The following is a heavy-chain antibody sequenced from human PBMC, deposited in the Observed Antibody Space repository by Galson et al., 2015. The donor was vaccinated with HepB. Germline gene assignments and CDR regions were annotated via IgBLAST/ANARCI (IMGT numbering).Heavy chain of an antibody. CDR3: ARDGYCSSTSCYAEEYYGMDV. CDR2: IWYDGSNK. J-gene: IGHJ6*02. CDR1: GFTFSSYG. V-gene: IGHV3-33*01. Sequence: SLRLSCAASGFTFSSYGMHWVRQAPGKGLEWVAVIWYDGSNKYYADSVKGRFTISRDNSKNTLYLQMNSLRAEDTAVYYCARDGYCSSTSCYAEEYYGMDVWGQGTTVTVSS. D-gene: IGHD2-2*03.